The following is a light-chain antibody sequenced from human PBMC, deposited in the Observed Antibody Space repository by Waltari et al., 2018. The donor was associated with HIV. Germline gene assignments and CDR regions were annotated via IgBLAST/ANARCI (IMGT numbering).Light chain of an antibody. J-gene: IGLJ3*02. CDR1: ALPQKY. CDR3: YSTDIAGNHGL. V-gene: IGLV3-10*01. CDR2: DDD. Sequence: SYELAQPPSVSVSPGQTAKISCSGDALPQKYTYSYQQKSGQVPKLLIYDDDKRPYGIPARFSATSSGTAATLTVTGAQVDDEGDYYCYSTDIAGNHGLFGGGTKLIVL.